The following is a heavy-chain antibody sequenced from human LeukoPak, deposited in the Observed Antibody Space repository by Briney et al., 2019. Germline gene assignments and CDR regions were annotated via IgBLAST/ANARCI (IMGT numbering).Heavy chain of an antibody. CDR1: GFTFSSYA. V-gene: IGHV3-23*01. CDR2: ISGSGGST. CDR3: AKNGGVHSSFDY. J-gene: IGHJ4*02. D-gene: IGHD3-16*01. Sequence: GGSLRLSCAASGFTFSSYAMSWVRQAPGKRLEWVSAISGSGGSTYYADSVKGRFTISRDNSKNTLYLQMNSLRAEDTAVYYCAKNGGVHSSFDYWGQGTLVTVSS.